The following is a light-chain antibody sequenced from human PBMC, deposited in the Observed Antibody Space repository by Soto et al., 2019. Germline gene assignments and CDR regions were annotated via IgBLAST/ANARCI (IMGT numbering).Light chain of an antibody. Sequence: QSALTQPPSASGSPGQSVTISCTGTSSDVGGYNYVSWYQQHPGKAPKLTIYEVSKRPSGVPDRFSGSKSGNTASLTVSGLQAEDEADYYCSSYAGSNNFVVFGGGTKVTVL. CDR3: SSYAGSNNFVV. CDR1: SSDVGGYNY. V-gene: IGLV2-8*01. CDR2: EVS. J-gene: IGLJ2*01.